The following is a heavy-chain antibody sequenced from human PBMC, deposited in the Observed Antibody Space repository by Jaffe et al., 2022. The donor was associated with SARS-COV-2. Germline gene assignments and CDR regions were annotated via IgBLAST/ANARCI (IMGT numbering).Heavy chain of an antibody. CDR2: IIPIFRTA. Sequence: QVQLVQSGAEMKKPGSSVKVSCKASGGTFSSYGISWVRQAPGQGLEWMGVIIPIFRTANYAQKFQGRVTITADESTNTAYMDLSSLTSEDTAVYYCASPGDDSSGYPFPLDYWGQGTLVTVSS. J-gene: IGHJ4*02. CDR3: ASPGDDSSGYPFPLDY. V-gene: IGHV1-69*01. CDR1: GGTFSSYG. D-gene: IGHD3-22*01.